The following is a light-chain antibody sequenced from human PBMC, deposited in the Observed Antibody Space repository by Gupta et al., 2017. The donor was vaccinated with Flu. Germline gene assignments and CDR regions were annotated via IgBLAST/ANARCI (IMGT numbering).Light chain of an antibody. Sequence: DVVMAQSPDILAVSLGERATINCKSSLSVFNSKNYLAWYQQRPGQAPKLLIYWASTRESGVPDRFSGSGSETDFTLTISSLQAEDVTVYFCQQDEENPQTFGQGTKVEIK. CDR2: WAS. CDR1: LSVFNSKNY. J-gene: IGKJ1*01. CDR3: QQDEENPQT. V-gene: IGKV4-1*01.